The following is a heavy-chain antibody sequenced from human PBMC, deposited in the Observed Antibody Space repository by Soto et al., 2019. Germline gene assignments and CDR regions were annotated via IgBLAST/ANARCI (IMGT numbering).Heavy chain of an antibody. J-gene: IGHJ3*02. CDR1: CGSISSGGYY. D-gene: IGHD3-22*01. CDR3: AANILYYDSRQGAFDI. V-gene: IGHV4-31*03. CDR2: IYYSVST. Sequence: KTSETLSLTCTVSCGSISSGGYYWSWTRQHPGKGLEWIGYIYYSVSTYYNPSLKSRVTISVDTSKNQFSLKLSSVTAADTAVYYCAANILYYDSRQGAFDIWGQGTMVTVSS.